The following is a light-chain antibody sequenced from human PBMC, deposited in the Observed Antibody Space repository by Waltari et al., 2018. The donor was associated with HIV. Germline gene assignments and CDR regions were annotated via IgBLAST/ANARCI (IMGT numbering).Light chain of an antibody. V-gene: IGLV2-11*01. CDR2: DVT. Sequence: QSALTQPRSVSGSPGQSVTISCTGTSSDVGAYNYVSWYQQHPGKAPKLIIYDVTGRPSGLPDRFSGSKSGNTASLTISGLQAEDEADYYCCSYAGNYTGVFGGGTKLTVL. CDR3: CSYAGNYTGV. CDR1: SSDVGAYNY. J-gene: IGLJ3*02.